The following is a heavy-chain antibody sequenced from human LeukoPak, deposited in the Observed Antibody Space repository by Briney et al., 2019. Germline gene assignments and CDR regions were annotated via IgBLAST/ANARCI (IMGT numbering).Heavy chain of an antibody. CDR1: GFTFSSHS. Sequence: GGSLRLSCAASGFTFSSHSMNWVRQAPGKGLEWVSYISSSSSTIYYADSVKGRFTISRDNAKNSLYLQMNSLRAEDTAVYYCARESLRGYYDSSGYYYVWRAFDIWGQGTMVTVSS. D-gene: IGHD3-22*01. J-gene: IGHJ3*02. CDR2: ISSSSSTI. V-gene: IGHV3-48*01. CDR3: ARESLRGYYDSSGYYYVWRAFDI.